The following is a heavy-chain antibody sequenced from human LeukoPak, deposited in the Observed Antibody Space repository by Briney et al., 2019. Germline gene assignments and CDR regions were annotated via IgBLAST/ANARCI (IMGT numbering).Heavy chain of an antibody. J-gene: IGHJ4*02. V-gene: IGHV4-61*02. CDR2: IYTSGST. CDR3: ARQAPSCTDY. CDR1: GGSITSGSYY. D-gene: IGHD6-6*01. Sequence: SETLSLTCTVSGGSITSGSYYWTWIRQPAGKGLEWIGRIYTSGSTNYNPSLKSRVTISLDTSKNQFSLKLSSVTAADTAVYYCARQAPSCTDYWGQGTLVTVSS.